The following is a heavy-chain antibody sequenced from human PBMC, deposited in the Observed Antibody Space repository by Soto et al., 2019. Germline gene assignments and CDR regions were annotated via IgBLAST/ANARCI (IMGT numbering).Heavy chain of an antibody. J-gene: IGHJ3*02. CDR2: ISSSGSTI. CDR1: GFTFSDYY. V-gene: IGHV3-11*04. D-gene: IGHD6-13*01. CDR3: ARPSEQQLVYDAFDI. Sequence: GGSLRLSCAASGFTFSDYYMSWIRQAPGKGLEWVSYISSSGSTIYYADSVKGRFTISRDNAKNSLYLQMNSLRAEDTAVYYCARPSEQQLVYDAFDIWGQGTMVTVSS.